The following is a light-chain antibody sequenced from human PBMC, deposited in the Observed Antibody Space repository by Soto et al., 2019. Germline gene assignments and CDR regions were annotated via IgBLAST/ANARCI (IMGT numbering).Light chain of an antibody. CDR3: QQSYSIPHT. V-gene: IGKV1-39*01. Sequence: DIQMTQSPSSLSASVGDRVTITCRASQSITNYLNWYQQQPGKAPNLLIYAASSLQSGVPSRFSGSGSGTDFTLTINSLQPEDFATYYCQQSYSIPHTFGQGTKLKIK. J-gene: IGKJ2*01. CDR1: QSITNY. CDR2: AAS.